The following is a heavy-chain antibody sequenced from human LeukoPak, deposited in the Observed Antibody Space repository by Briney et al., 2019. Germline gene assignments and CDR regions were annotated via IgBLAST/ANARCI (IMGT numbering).Heavy chain of an antibody. CDR1: GGSISNIIYY. CDR3: ARHRGGGSWCDY. J-gene: IGHJ4*02. CDR2: INYSGTT. V-gene: IGHV4-39*01. D-gene: IGHD6-13*01. Sequence: PSETLSLTCTVSGGSISNIIYYWDWIRQPPGQGLEWIGTINYSGTTHYNPSVKSRVTMSVDTSKNQFSLNLISVTAADTAVYYCARHRGGGSWCDYWGKGTLVTVSS.